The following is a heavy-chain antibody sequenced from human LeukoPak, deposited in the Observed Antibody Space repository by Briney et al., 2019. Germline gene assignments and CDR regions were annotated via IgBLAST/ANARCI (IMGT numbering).Heavy chain of an antibody. D-gene: IGHD6-13*01. Sequence: PSETLSLTCAVSGGSISSGGYSWSWIRQPPGKGLEWIGYIYHSGSTYYNPSLKSRVTISVDRSKNQFSLKLSSVTAADTAVYYCARRPLHSTDYYYGMDVWGQGTTVTVSS. CDR3: ARRPLHSTDYYYGMDV. CDR2: IYHSGST. V-gene: IGHV4-30-2*01. CDR1: GGSISSGGYS. J-gene: IGHJ6*02.